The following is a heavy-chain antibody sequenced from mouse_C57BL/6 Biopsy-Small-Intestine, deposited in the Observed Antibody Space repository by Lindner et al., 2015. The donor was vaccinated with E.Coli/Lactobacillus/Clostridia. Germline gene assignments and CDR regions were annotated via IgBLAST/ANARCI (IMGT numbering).Heavy chain of an antibody. V-gene: IGHV14-2*01. Sequence: VQLQESGAELVRPGASVKLSCTASGFNIKDDYMHWVKQRPEQGLEWIGRIDPEDGETKYATKFQGKATITADTSSNTAYLQLSSLTSEDTAVYYCARDGFAMDYWGQGTSVTVSS. CDR2: IDPEDGET. J-gene: IGHJ4*01. CDR3: ARDGFAMDY. CDR1: GFNIKDDY. D-gene: IGHD2-3*01.